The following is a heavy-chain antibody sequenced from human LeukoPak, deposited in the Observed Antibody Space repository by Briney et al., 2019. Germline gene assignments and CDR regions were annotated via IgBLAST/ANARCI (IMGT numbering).Heavy chain of an antibody. D-gene: IGHD5-18*01. V-gene: IGHV3-21*01. Sequence: GGSLRLSCAASGFTFSSYAMSWVRQAPGKGLEWVSSISSSSSYIYYADSVKGRFTISRDNAKNSLYLQMNSLRAEDTAVYYCAREGYSYGFVLSYYYYYYMDVWGKGTTVTISS. CDR3: AREGYSYGFVLSYYYYYYMDV. CDR1: GFTFSSYA. J-gene: IGHJ6*03. CDR2: ISSSSSYI.